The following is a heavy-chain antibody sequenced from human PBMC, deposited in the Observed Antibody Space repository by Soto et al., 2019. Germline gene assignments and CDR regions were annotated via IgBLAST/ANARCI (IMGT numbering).Heavy chain of an antibody. V-gene: IGHV4-59*01. Sequence: PSETLSLTCTLSGCSIISYYWSWIRQPPGQGLEWIGYIYYSGSTNYNPSLKSRVTISVDTSKNQFSLKLSSVTAADTAVYYCARFTSRQRNVGGVIVIWAFDSWGNGTRVTVS. CDR1: GCSIISYY. J-gene: IGHJ3*02. CDR3: ARFTSRQRNVGGVIVIWAFDS. D-gene: IGHD3-16*02. CDR2: IYYSGST.